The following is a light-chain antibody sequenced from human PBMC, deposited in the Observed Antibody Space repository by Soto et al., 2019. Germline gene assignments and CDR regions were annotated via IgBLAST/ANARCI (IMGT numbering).Light chain of an antibody. CDR3: QQYNDWSKT. J-gene: IGKJ1*01. CDR1: QSVSSN. V-gene: IGKV3-15*01. CDR2: GAS. Sequence: EIVMTQSPXTLSVSPGERATLSCRASQSVSSNLAWYQQKPGQAPRLLIYGASTRATRIPARFSXXXXXXXXXXTISSLQSEDFAVYYCQQYNDWSKTFGQGTKVEIK.